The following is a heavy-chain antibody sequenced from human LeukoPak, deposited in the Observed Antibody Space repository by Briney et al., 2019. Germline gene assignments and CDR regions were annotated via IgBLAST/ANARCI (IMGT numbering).Heavy chain of an antibody. Sequence: SETLSLTCAVYGGSFSGYYWSWIRQPPGEGLEWIGEINHSGSTNYNPSLKSRVTISVDTSKNQFSLKLSSVTAADTAVYYCARAMSTVTWHFDLWGRGTLVTVSS. CDR3: ARAMSTVTWHFDL. CDR2: INHSGST. J-gene: IGHJ2*01. CDR1: GGSFSGYY. D-gene: IGHD4-17*01. V-gene: IGHV4-34*01.